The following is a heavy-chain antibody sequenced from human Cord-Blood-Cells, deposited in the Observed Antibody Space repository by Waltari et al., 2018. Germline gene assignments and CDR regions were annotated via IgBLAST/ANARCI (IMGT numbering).Heavy chain of an antibody. CDR1: GYTLTSYG. J-gene: IGHJ6*02. V-gene: IGHV1-18*04. Sequence: QVQLVQSGAEVKKPGASVKVSCTASGYTLTSYGISWVRQAPAQGLEWMGWTSAYTGNTNYAQKHQGRVTMTTDTSTSTAYMELRSLRSDDTAVYYCAREWVIGGSSGWYYYGMDVWGQGTTVTVSS. D-gene: IGHD6-19*01. CDR2: TSAYTGNT. CDR3: AREWVIGGSSGWYYYGMDV.